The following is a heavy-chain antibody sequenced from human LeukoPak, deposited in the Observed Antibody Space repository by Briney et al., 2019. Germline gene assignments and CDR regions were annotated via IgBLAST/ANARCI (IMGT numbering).Heavy chain of an antibody. CDR1: GDSVSINSAA. CDR3: PRDRDVVATIFGY. D-gene: IGHD5-12*01. J-gene: IGHJ4*02. Sequence: SQTLSLTFAISGDSVSINSAALNWIRQSPSRGLEWLGRTYYRSKWYNDYAVSVKSRITINPDTSKNQLSLQLNSVTPEDTAVYYCPRDRDVVATIFGYYCRGNRVTVSS. V-gene: IGHV6-1*01. CDR2: TYYRSKWYN.